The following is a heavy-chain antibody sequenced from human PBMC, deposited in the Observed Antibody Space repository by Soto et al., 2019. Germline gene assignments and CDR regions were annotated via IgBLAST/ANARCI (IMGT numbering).Heavy chain of an antibody. Sequence: GASVKVSCKASGYTFTSYGISWVRQAPGQGLEWMGWISAYNGNTNYAQKLQGRVTMTTDTSTSTAYMELRSLRSDDTAVYYCARDGGGYGRGGSGHDVEYGMDVGGKGTTVTSPQ. CDR1: GYTFTSYG. CDR3: ARDGGGYGRGGSGHDVEYGMDV. V-gene: IGHV1-18*01. CDR2: ISAYNGNT. J-gene: IGHJ6*04. D-gene: IGHD2-15*01.